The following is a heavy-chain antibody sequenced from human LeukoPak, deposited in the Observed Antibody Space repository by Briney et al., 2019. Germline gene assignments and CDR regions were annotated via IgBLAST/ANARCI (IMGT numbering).Heavy chain of an antibody. J-gene: IGHJ3*02. CDR3: AREFSGYAFDI. CDR2: ISDDGTRK. D-gene: IGHD5-12*01. Sequence: GRSLRLSCAASGFTFSSYGMHWVRQAPGKGLEWVAVISDDGTRKYYADSVQGRFTISRDNSKNTLYLQMNSLRAEDMAVYYCAREFSGYAFDIWGQGTMVTVSS. V-gene: IGHV3-30*03. CDR1: GFTFSSYG.